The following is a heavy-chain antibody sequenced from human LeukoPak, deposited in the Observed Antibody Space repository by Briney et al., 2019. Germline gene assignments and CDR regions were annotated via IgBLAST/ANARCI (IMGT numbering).Heavy chain of an antibody. Sequence: SETLSLTCTVSGGSISSSSYYWGWIRQPPGKGLEWIGSIYYSGSTYYNPSLKSRVTISVDTSKNQFSLKLSSVTAADTAVYYCARGFKCTNGVCQPIDYWGQGTLVTVSS. CDR2: IYYSGST. CDR1: GGSISSSSYY. V-gene: IGHV4-39*07. J-gene: IGHJ4*02. D-gene: IGHD2-8*01. CDR3: ARGFKCTNGVCQPIDY.